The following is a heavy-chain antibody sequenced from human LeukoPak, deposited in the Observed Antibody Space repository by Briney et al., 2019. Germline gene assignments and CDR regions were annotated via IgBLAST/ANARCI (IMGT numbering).Heavy chain of an antibody. CDR3: MIAALPRYYYYYMDV. V-gene: IGHV1-69*05. Sequence: ASVKVSCKASGGTFSSYAISWVRQAPGQGLEWMGGIIPIFGTANYAQKFQGRVTITTDESTSTAYMELSSLRSEDTAVYYCMIAALPRYYYYYMDVWGKGTTVTVSS. CDR2: IIPIFGTA. D-gene: IGHD6-13*01. CDR1: GGTFSSYA. J-gene: IGHJ6*03.